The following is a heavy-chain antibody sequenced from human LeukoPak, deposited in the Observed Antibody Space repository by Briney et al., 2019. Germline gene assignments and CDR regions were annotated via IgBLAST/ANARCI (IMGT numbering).Heavy chain of an antibody. CDR1: GGSISSYY. CDR2: IYYSGST. V-gene: IGHV4-59*08. Sequence: SETLSLTCTVSGGSISSYYWSWIRQPPGKGLEWIGYIYYSGSTNYNPSLKSRVTISVDTSKNQFSLKLSSVTAADTAVYYCARRYSSSWYQYYFDYWGQGTPVTVSS. D-gene: IGHD6-13*01. J-gene: IGHJ4*02. CDR3: ARRYSSSWYQYYFDY.